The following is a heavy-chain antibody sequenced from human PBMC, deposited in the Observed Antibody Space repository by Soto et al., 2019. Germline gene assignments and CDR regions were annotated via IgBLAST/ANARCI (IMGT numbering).Heavy chain of an antibody. J-gene: IGHJ4*02. D-gene: IGHD6-6*01. CDR1: GYTFTEYY. Sequence: QAQLVQSGAEVKKPGASVKVSCKASGYTFTEYYMHWVRQAPGQGLEWRGLINPRGGSTAYAQRFQGQVNMTRDTSTSTAYMELSSLGSEDTAVYYCARGQNRYSSSSLDYWGQGSLVTVSS. CDR2: INPRGGST. V-gene: IGHV1-46*01. CDR3: ARGQNRYSSSSLDY.